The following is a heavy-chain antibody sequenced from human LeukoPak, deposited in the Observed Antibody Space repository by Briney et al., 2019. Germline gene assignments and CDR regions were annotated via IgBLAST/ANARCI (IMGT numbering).Heavy chain of an antibody. Sequence: SETLSLTCTVSGYSMSSGYYWGWIRQPPERGLEWIGSMYHTGSTYYNPSLKSRVTISVDTSKNQFSLKLSSVTAADTAVYYCARGVRVAVAGYYYYYYMDVWGKGTTVTISS. J-gene: IGHJ6*03. CDR2: MYHTGST. CDR3: ARGVRVAVAGYYYYYYMDV. D-gene: IGHD6-19*01. V-gene: IGHV4-38-2*02. CDR1: GYSMSSGYY.